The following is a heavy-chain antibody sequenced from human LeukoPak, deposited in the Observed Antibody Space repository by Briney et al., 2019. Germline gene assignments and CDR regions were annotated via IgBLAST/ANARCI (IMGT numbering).Heavy chain of an antibody. Sequence: GESLKISCKGSGYSFTSYWIGWVRQMPGKGLEWVGIIYPGGSDTRYSPSFQGQVTISADKSISTAYLQWSSLKASDTAMYYCARAIAVAGNNWFDPWGQGTLVTVSS. CDR3: ARAIAVAGNNWFDP. J-gene: IGHJ5*02. CDR2: IYPGGSDT. CDR1: GYSFTSYW. V-gene: IGHV5-51*01. D-gene: IGHD6-19*01.